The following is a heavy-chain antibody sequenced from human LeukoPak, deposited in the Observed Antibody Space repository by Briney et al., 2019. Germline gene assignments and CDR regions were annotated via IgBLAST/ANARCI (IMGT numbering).Heavy chain of an antibody. D-gene: IGHD3-10*01. J-gene: IGHJ4*02. CDR1: AYSSTSYW. CDR3: ARDVVGSGSYFNY. CDR2: IDPSDSYT. V-gene: IGHV5-10-1*01. Sequence: PAESLKISCKGSAYSSTSYWISWVRHMPGRGLEWMGRIDPSDSYTNYSPSFQSHVTISATKSTTTASLQWSSMKASATAMYYCARDVVGSGSYFNYWGQGTLVTVSS.